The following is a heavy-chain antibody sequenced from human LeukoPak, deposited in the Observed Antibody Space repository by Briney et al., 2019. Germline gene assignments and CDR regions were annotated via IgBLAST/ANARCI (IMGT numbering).Heavy chain of an antibody. V-gene: IGHV3-33*01. CDR1: GFTFSSCG. Sequence: GGSLRLSCAASGFTFSSCGMHWVRQAPGKGLEWVAAIWYDGSNKYYADSVKGRFTISRDNSKNTLYLQMNSLRAEDTAVYYCARDRTIYYDILTGYPASYGMDVWGKGTTVTVSS. D-gene: IGHD3-9*01. CDR2: IWYDGSNK. J-gene: IGHJ6*04. CDR3: ARDRTIYYDILTGYPASYGMDV.